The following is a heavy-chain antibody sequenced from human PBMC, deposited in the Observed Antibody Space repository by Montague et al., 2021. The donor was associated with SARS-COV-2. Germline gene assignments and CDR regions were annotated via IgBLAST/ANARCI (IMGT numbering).Heavy chain of an antibody. Sequence: PALVKPTQTLTLTCTFFGFSLSTSGMCVSWIRQPPGKALEWLALIDWDDDKYYSTSLKTRLTISKDTSKNQVVLTVTNMDPVDTATYYCARMMYDILTGYYIGFDYWGQGTLVTVSS. CDR1: GFSLSTSGMC. CDR3: ARMMYDILTGYYIGFDY. D-gene: IGHD3-9*01. CDR2: IDWDDDK. J-gene: IGHJ4*02. V-gene: IGHV2-70*01.